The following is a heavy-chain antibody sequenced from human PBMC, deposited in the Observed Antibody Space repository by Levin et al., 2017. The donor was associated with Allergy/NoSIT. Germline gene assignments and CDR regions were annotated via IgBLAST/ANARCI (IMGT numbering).Heavy chain of an antibody. CDR1: GFTFSSYG. J-gene: IGHJ3*02. D-gene: IGHD2-15*01. CDR3: AKINPYCSGGSCYSEDAFDI. Sequence: HTGGSLRLSCAASGFTFSSYGMHWVRQAPGKGLEWVAVISYDGSNKYYADSVKGRFTISRDNSKNTLYLQMNSLRAEDTAVYYCAKINPYCSGGSCYSEDAFDIWGQGTMVTVSS. CDR2: ISYDGSNK. V-gene: IGHV3-30*18.